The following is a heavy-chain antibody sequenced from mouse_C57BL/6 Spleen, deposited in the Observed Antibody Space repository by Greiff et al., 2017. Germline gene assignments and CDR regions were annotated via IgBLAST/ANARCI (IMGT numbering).Heavy chain of an antibody. CDR3: ARGGYYDYDKGPDY. Sequence: QVQLKQPGAELVKPGASVKLSCKASGYTFTSYWMHWVKQRPGQGLEWIGMIHPNSGSTNYNEKFKSKATLTVDKSSSTAYMQLSSLTSEDSAVYYCARGGYYDYDKGPDYWGQGTTLTVSS. CDR2: IHPNSGST. J-gene: IGHJ2*01. CDR1: GYTFTSYW. V-gene: IGHV1-64*01. D-gene: IGHD2-4*01.